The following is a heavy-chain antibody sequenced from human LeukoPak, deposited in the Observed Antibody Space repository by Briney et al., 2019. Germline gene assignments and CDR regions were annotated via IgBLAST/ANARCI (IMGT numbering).Heavy chain of an antibody. CDR1: GFTFTNYA. J-gene: IGHJ4*02. D-gene: IGHD6-19*01. V-gene: IGHV3-23*01. CDR3: ARDGKQGWQWLDPHIDY. CDR2: TVGSGPDT. Sequence: PGGSLRLSCAASGFTFTNYAMSWVRQTPGKGLKWVSATVGSGPDTYHADSVKGRFTVSRDNSRNTLYLQMNSLRAEDTAVYYCARDGKQGWQWLDPHIDYWGQGTLVTVSS.